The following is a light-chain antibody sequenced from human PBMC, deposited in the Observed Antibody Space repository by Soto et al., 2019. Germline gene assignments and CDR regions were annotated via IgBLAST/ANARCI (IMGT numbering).Light chain of an antibody. CDR3: QHYGSALWT. V-gene: IGKV3-20*01. Sequence: EIVLTQSPGTLSLSPGERATLSCRASQSVSSSFLAWYQQKPGQAPRLLIQGASSRATGIPDKFSGSGSGTNFTLTISRLEPEDFAVYYCQHYGSALWTFGQGTKVEIK. CDR1: QSVSSSF. J-gene: IGKJ1*01. CDR2: GAS.